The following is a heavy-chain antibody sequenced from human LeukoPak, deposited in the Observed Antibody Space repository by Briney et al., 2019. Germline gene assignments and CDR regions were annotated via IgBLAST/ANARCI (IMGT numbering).Heavy chain of an antibody. CDR3: ARDYYMLRGLHWFDP. J-gene: IGHJ5*02. CDR1: GGPISSSSYY. CDR2: IYYTGNT. V-gene: IGHV4-39*07. Sequence: SETLSLTCTVSGGPISSSSYYWGWIRQPPGKGLEWIGSIYYTGNTFYNPSLQSRVTISVDTSKNQFSLKLSSVTAADTAVYYCARDYYMLRGLHWFDPWGQGTLVTVSS. D-gene: IGHD3-10*01.